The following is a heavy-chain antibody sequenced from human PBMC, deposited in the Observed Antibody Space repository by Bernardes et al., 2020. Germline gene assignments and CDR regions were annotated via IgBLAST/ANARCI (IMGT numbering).Heavy chain of an antibody. J-gene: IGHJ6*02. CDR3: ARGGTVVGGEYYYGMDI. Sequence: SETLSLTCAVYGGSFSAYSWYWIRQPPGKGLEWIGDIYHSGSTNYNPSLKSRVTISVDTPANQFSLKMNSVTAADTAVYFCARGGTVVGGEYYYGMDIWGQGTTVTVSS. CDR2: IYHSGST. D-gene: IGHD3-3*01. V-gene: IGHV4-34*01. CDR1: GGSFSAYS.